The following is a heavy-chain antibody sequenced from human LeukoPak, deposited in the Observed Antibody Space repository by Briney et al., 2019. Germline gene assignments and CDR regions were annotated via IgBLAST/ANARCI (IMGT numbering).Heavy chain of an antibody. CDR1: GITLSNYG. J-gene: IGHJ4*02. V-gene: IGHV3-23*01. CDR3: ARRGVVIRVILVGFHKEAYYFDS. Sequence: GGSLRLSCAVSGITLSNYGMSWVRQAPGKGLEWVAGISGSGGSTNYADSVKGRFTISRDNPKNTLYLQMNSLRAEDTAVYFCARRGVVIRVILVGFHKEAYYFDSWGQGALVTVSS. D-gene: IGHD3-22*01. CDR2: ISGSGGST.